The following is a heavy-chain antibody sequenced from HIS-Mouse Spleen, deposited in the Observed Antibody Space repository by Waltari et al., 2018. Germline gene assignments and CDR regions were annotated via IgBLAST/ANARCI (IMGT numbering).Heavy chain of an antibody. D-gene: IGHD6-13*01. CDR1: GGSISSSSYY. V-gene: IGHV4-39*07. Sequence: QLQLQESGPGLVKPSETLSLPCTFSGGSISSSSYYWGWIRQPPGKGLEWIGSIDYSGSTYYNPSLKSRVTISVDTSKNQFSLKLSSVTAADTAVYYCAREIPYSSSWYDWYFDLWGRGTLVTVSS. J-gene: IGHJ2*01. CDR3: AREIPYSSSWYDWYFDL. CDR2: IDYSGST.